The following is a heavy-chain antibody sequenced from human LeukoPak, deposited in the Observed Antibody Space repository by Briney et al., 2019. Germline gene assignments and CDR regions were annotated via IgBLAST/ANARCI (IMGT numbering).Heavy chain of an antibody. Sequence: PSETLSLTCTVSGGSLSNHYWNWIRHPAGTGLEYIGRIFHTGSTNYNPSLKSRVTMSVGTSNNQFSLNLTSVTAADTAVYYCARGPLGGESFDIWGQGTMVTVSS. J-gene: IGHJ3*02. D-gene: IGHD3-16*01. CDR3: ARGPLGGESFDI. CDR2: IFHTGST. CDR1: GGSLSNHY. V-gene: IGHV4-4*07.